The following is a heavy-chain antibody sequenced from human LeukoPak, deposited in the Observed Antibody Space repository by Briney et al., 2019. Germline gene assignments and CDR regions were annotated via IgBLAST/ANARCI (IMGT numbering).Heavy chain of an antibody. D-gene: IGHD3-9*01. Sequence: PGGSLRLSCAASGFTFSNAWMSWVRQAPGKGLEWVGRIKSKTDGGTTDYAAPVKGRFTISRVDSKNTLYLQMNSLKTEDTAVYYCTTDVLRYFDWLNDYWGQGTLVTVSS. V-gene: IGHV3-15*01. CDR2: IKSKTDGGTT. CDR3: TTDVLRYFDWLNDY. CDR1: GFTFSNAW. J-gene: IGHJ4*02.